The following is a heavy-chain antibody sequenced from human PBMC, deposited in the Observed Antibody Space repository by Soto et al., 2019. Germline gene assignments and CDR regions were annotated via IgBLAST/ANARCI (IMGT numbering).Heavy chain of an antibody. V-gene: IGHV1-18*01. CDR3: ARGVYYFYQYMDV. J-gene: IGHJ6*03. CDR2: ISTYNGNT. CDR1: GYPFTSYS. Sequence: QVQLMQSGAEVKKPGASVKVSCKASGYPFTSYSISWVRQAPGQGLEWMGWISTYNGNTKYAQKCQGRLTMTTDTSTSTAYMEVRSLSSDDTAVYYCARGVYYFYQYMDVWGKGTTVTVSS.